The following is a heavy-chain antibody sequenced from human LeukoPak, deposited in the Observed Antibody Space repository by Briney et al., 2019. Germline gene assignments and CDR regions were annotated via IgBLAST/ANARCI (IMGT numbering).Heavy chain of an antibody. CDR1: GGSISSYY. D-gene: IGHD4-17*01. Sequence: SETLSLTCTVSGGSISSYYWSWIRQPPGKGLERIGYIYYSGSTNYNPSLKSRVTISVDTSKNQFSLKLSSVTAADTAVYYCARDRDYGDYYYPGEAFDIWGQGTMVTVSS. V-gene: IGHV4-59*01. J-gene: IGHJ3*02. CDR2: IYYSGST. CDR3: ARDRDYGDYYYPGEAFDI.